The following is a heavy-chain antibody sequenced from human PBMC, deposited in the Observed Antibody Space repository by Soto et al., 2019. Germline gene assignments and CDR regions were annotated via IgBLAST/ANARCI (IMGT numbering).Heavy chain of an antibody. V-gene: IGHV3-23*01. J-gene: IGHJ4*02. Sequence: GGSLRLSCAASGFTFSSYAMSWVRQAPGKGLEWVSAISGSSGSTYYADFVKGRFTISREYSTNTVYLQMDSLGAEDTAVYYCVRWNRFGDSWGQGTLVTVSS. D-gene: IGHD1-1*01. CDR3: VRWNRFGDS. CDR1: GFTFSSYA. CDR2: ISGSSGST.